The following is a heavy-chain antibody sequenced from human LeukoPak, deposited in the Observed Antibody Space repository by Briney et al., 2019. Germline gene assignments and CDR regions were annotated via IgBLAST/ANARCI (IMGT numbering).Heavy chain of an antibody. D-gene: IGHD2-2*01. J-gene: IGHJ6*02. V-gene: IGHV3-48*03. CDR3: ARMLIVVVPAAKGYYYYGMDV. CDR1: GFTFSSYE. CDR2: ISSSGSTI. Sequence: GGSLRLSCAASGFTFSSYEMNWVRQAPGKGLEWVSYISSSGSTIYYADSVKGRFTISRDNAKNSLYLQMNSLRAKDTAVYYCARMLIVVVPAAKGYYYYGMDVWGQGTTVTVSS.